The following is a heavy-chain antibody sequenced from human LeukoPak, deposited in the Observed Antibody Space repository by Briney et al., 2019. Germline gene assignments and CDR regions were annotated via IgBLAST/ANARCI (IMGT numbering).Heavy chain of an antibody. D-gene: IGHD3-22*01. CDR3: ARDNQYFYYDSSGYWVDY. CDR2: IYYSGST. V-gene: IGHV4-39*07. Sequence: SETLSLTCTVSGGSISSSSYYWGWIRQPPGKGLEWIGSIYYSGSTYYNPSLKSRVTISVDTSKNQFSLKLSSVTAADTAVYYCARDNQYFYYDSSGYWVDYWGQGTLVTVSS. CDR1: GGSISSSSYY. J-gene: IGHJ4*02.